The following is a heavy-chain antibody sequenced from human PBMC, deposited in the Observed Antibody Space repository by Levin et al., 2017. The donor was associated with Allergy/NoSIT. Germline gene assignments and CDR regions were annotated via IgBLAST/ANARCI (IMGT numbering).Heavy chain of an antibody. J-gene: IGHJ3*02. Sequence: ASVKVSCKASGYTFTGYYMHWVRQAPGQGLEWMGRINPNSGGTNYAQKFQGRVTMTRDTSISTAYMELSRLRSDDTAVYYCARSPFGIDAFDIWGQGTMVTVSS. CDR3: ARSPFGIDAFDI. CDR1: GYTFTGYY. CDR2: INPNSGGT. D-gene: IGHD3-16*01. V-gene: IGHV1-2*06.